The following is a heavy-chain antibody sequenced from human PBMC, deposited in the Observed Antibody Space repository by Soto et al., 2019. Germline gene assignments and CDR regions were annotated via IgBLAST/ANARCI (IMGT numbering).Heavy chain of an antibody. Sequence: GGSLRLSCAASGFTFSSYSKNWVCQAPGKGLEWVSSISSSSSYIYYADSVKGRFTISRDNAKNSLYLQMNSLRAEDTAVYYCARVPQPLRAFDIWGQGTMVTVSS. J-gene: IGHJ3*02. CDR1: GFTFSSYS. CDR2: ISSSSSYI. D-gene: IGHD2-2*01. CDR3: ARVPQPLRAFDI. V-gene: IGHV3-21*01.